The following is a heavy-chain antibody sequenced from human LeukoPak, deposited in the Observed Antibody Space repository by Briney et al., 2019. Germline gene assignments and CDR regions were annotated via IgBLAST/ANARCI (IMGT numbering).Heavy chain of an antibody. CDR1: GYTFTSYG. D-gene: IGHD3-3*01. Sequence: GASVNVSCKASGYTFTSYGISWARQAPGQGLEWMGWISAYNGSTNYAQKLQGRVTMTTDTSTSTAYMELRSLRSDDTAVYYCASSRTILEWLPDYWGQGTLVTVSS. J-gene: IGHJ4*02. CDR2: ISAYNGST. V-gene: IGHV1-18*01. CDR3: ASSRTILEWLPDY.